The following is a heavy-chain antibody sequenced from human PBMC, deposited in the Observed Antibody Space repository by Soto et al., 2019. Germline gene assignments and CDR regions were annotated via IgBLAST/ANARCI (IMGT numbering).Heavy chain of an antibody. CDR3: AKDVEGGSLFRGAFDY. J-gene: IGHJ4*02. CDR1: RFTFTSYA. CDR2: ISASGGAT. D-gene: IGHD1-26*01. Sequence: AGSLRLSCVASRFTFTSYAMSWVRQAPGKGLEWVAAISASGGATIHADSVKGRLTISRDNSKNTLYLQMNSLRAEDTAVYYCAKDVEGGSLFRGAFDYWGQGTQVTVS. V-gene: IGHV3-23*01.